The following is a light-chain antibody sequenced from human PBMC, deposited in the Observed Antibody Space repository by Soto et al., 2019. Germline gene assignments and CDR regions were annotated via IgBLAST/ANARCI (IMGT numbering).Light chain of an antibody. Sequence: DVVMTQSPLSLPVTLGQPASISCRSSQSLVYIDGNSYLNWFQQRPGQSPRRLIYMVSNRDSGVPDRVTGSGSGTDFTLRISRVEAEDVGVYYCMQGTHWPVTFGQGTKVEIK. J-gene: IGKJ1*01. CDR2: MVS. CDR1: QSLVYIDGNSY. V-gene: IGKV2-30*01. CDR3: MQGTHWPVT.